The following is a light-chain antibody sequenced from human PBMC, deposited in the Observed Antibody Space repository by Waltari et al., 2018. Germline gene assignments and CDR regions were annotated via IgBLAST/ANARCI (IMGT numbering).Light chain of an antibody. V-gene: IGLV2-14*01. CDR2: EVT. J-gene: IGLJ3*02. Sequence: QSALTQPASVSGSPGQSITISCTGTNNDVGAYAFVTWYQHHPVTAPRLIIYEVTKRPSGVSDRLAASKSGNTASLSISGLQPEDEADYYCCSYTSNNTLMFGGGTKLTVL. CDR1: NNDVGAYAF. CDR3: CSYTSNNTLM.